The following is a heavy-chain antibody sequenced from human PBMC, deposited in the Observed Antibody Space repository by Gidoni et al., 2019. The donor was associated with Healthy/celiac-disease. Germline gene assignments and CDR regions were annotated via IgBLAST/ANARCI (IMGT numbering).Heavy chain of an antibody. V-gene: IGHV4-4*02. D-gene: IGHD1-26*01. CDR2: LHHSEIT. J-gene: IGHJ4*02. CDR3: ARVIVGASSESSFDY. Sequence: KGLEWIGELHHSEITNYNPSLKSRVAISLDKSKNQFSLNLSSVTAADTAIYYCARVIVGASSESSFDYWGQGALVTVSS.